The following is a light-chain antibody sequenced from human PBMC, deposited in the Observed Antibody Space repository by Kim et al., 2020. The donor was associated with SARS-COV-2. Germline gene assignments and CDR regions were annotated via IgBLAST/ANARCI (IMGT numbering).Light chain of an antibody. J-gene: IGLJ1*01. CDR3: QTYDSNTPYV. CDR1: ELGDKY. Sequence: SYELTQPPSVSVSPGQTASITCSGDELGDKYTCWYQQKPGQSPLVVIYQDNKRPSGIPERFSGSNSGNTATLTISGTQTMDEADYYCQTYDSNTPYVFGTGTKVTVL. V-gene: IGLV3-1*01. CDR2: QDN.